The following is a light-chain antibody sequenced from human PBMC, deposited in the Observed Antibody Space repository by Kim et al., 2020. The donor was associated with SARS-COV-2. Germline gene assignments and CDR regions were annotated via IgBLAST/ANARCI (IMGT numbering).Light chain of an antibody. CDR1: RTVNSRY. CDR2: GAS. J-gene: IGKJ1*01. Sequence: SAGEGAITILSASRTVNSRYLAWYQQTPGQATRLLIYGASTRATGVPDRFSGSGSGTDFTLTISSLEPEDFAVYYCHQNGSSPLTSGHGTKVDIK. V-gene: IGKV3-20*01. CDR3: HQNGSSPLT.